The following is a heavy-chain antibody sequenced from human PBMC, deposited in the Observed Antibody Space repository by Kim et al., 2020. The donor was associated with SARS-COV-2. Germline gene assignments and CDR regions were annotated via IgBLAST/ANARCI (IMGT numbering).Heavy chain of an antibody. CDR3: ARIWTPDDYGDYGEDY. CDR2: INAGNGNT. V-gene: IGHV1-3*01. J-gene: IGHJ4*02. CDR1: GYTFTSYA. Sequence: ASVKVSCKASGYTFTSYAMHWVRQAPGQRLEWMGWINAGNGNTKYSQKFQGRVTITRDTSASTAYMELSSLRSEDTAVYYCARIWTPDDYGDYGEDYWGQGTLVTVSS. D-gene: IGHD4-17*01.